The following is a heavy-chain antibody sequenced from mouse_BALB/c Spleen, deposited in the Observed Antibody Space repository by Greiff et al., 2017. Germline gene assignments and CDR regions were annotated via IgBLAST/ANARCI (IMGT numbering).Heavy chain of an antibody. V-gene: IGHV1-80*01. CDR3: ARLGRGAMDY. CDR2: IYPGDGDT. CDR1: GYAFSSYW. D-gene: IGHD4-1*01. J-gene: IGHJ4*01. Sequence: VTLEESGAELVRPGSSVKISCKASGYAFSSYWMNWVKQRPGQGLEWIGQIYPGDGDTNYNGKFKGKATLTADKASSTAYMQLSSLTSEDSAVYFCARLGRGAMDYWGQGTSVTVSS.